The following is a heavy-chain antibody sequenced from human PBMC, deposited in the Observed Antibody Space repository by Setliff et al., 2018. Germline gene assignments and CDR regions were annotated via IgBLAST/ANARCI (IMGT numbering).Heavy chain of an antibody. Sequence: TSETLSLTCTVSGGSISSGGYYWSWIRQHPGKGLEWIGYIYYSGSTYYNPSLKSRVTISVDTSKNQFSLNLNAVTAADTAVYYCATLTGDRGVDYWGQGRLVTVSS. CDR3: ATLTGDRGVDY. V-gene: IGHV4-31*03. D-gene: IGHD7-27*01. J-gene: IGHJ4*02. CDR1: GGSISSGGYY. CDR2: IYYSGST.